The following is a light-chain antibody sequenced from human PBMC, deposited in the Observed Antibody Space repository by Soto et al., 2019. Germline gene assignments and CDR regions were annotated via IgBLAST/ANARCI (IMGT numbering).Light chain of an antibody. CDR2: EGN. J-gene: IGLJ2*01. CDR3: CSYAGRSTVI. CDR1: SGDIGTYNL. V-gene: IGLV2-23*01. Sequence: QYALTQPASVSGSAGQSITISCTGYSGDIGTYNLVSWYQQQPGRAPKLIIFEGNKRPSGVSNRFSASKSGNTASLAISGLQAEDEADYHCCSYAGRSTVICGGGTKLTVL.